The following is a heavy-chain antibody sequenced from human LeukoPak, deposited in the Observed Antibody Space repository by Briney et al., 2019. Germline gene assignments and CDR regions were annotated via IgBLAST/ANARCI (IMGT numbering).Heavy chain of an antibody. J-gene: IGHJ4*02. CDR2: IKQDGSEK. CDR1: GFTFSSYW. Sequence: GGSLRLSCAASGFTFSSYWMSWVRQAPGKGLEWVANIKQDGSEKYYVDSVKGRFTISRDNAKNSLYLQMNSLRAGDTAVYYCARDWGIAVAGRGEKDYWGQGTLVTVSS. D-gene: IGHD6-19*01. V-gene: IGHV3-7*01. CDR3: ARDWGIAVAGRGEKDY.